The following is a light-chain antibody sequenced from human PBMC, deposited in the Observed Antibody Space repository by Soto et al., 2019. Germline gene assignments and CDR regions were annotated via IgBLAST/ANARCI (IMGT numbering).Light chain of an antibody. J-gene: IGLJ2*01. CDR3: ATWDDSLDGLV. CDR1: SSNIGNNA. V-gene: IGLV1-36*01. CDR2: YDD. Sequence: QSVLTQPPSVSEAPRQRGTISCSGSSSNIGNNAVNWYQQVPGKAPKLLIYYDDVLPSGVSDRFSGSKSGTSASLAISGLQSEDEADYYCATWDDSLDGLVFGGGTKLAVL.